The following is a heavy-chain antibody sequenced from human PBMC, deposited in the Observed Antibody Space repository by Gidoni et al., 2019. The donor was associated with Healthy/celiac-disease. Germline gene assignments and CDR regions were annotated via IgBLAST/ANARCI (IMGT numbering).Heavy chain of an antibody. D-gene: IGHD6-19*01. J-gene: IGHJ6*02. V-gene: IGHV3-30*03. Sequence: QVQLVASGGGGVQPGRSLRLPGAASGFTFSSYGMHWVRQAPGKGLEWVAVISYDVSNKYSADAVKGLFTISSDNSKNTLYLQMNSLRAEDTAVYYCVLWLVPTDGMDVWGQVTTVTVSS. CDR3: VLWLVPTDGMDV. CDR2: ISYDVSNK. CDR1: GFTFSSYG.